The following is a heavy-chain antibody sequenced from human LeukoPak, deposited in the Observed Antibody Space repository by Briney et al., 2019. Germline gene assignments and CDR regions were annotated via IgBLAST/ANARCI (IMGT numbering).Heavy chain of an antibody. J-gene: IGHJ4*02. V-gene: IGHV3-9*01. CDR3: AKGASARFFGVVTSPMDY. D-gene: IGHD3-3*01. Sequence: PGGSLRLSCAASGFTFSSYGMHWVRQAPGKGLEWVSGISWNSGSIGYADSVKGRFTISRDNAKNSLYLQMNSLRAEDTALYYCAKGASARFFGVVTSPMDYWGQGTLVTVSS. CDR1: GFTFSSYG. CDR2: ISWNSGSI.